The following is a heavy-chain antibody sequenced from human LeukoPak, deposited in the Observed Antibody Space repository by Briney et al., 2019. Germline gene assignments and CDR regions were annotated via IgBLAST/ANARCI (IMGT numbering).Heavy chain of an antibody. Sequence: GGSLRLSCAASAFIFSSYGMHWVRQAPGKGLEWVAYIQYDGSNKQYADSVRGRFSISRDSSKNVLYLQMNSLRAEDTAVYYCARGGQQWLFTGLDYWGQGTLVTVSS. D-gene: IGHD6-19*01. V-gene: IGHV3-30*02. CDR3: ARGGQQWLFTGLDY. CDR2: IQYDGSNK. CDR1: AFIFSSYG. J-gene: IGHJ4*02.